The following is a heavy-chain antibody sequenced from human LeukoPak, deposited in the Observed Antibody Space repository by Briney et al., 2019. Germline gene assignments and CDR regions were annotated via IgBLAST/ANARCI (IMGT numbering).Heavy chain of an antibody. V-gene: IGHV4-38-2*02. CDR2: IYHSGST. CDR3: ARDGSSTFGVVRYYFDY. J-gene: IGHJ4*02. Sequence: TSETLSLTCTVSGYSISSGYYWGWIRQPPGKGLEWIGSIYHSGSTYYNPSLKSRVTISVDRSKNQFSLKLSSVTAADTAVYYCARDGSSTFGVVRYYFDYWGQGTLVTVSS. D-gene: IGHD3-3*02. CDR1: GYSISSGYY.